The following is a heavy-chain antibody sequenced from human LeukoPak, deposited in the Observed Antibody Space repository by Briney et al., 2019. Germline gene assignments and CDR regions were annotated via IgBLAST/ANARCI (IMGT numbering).Heavy chain of an antibody. Sequence: PGGSLRLSCAASGFTFSDYYMSWIRQPPGTGLEWIGYISYTGHTNSSPSLKSRVSISGATSKSQFSLKLSSVTAADTAVYYCARTYNLHGGFYMDVWGKGTTVIVS. CDR3: ARTYNLHGGFYMDV. D-gene: IGHD1-1*01. CDR2: ISYTGHT. J-gene: IGHJ6*03. CDR1: GFTFSDYY. V-gene: IGHV4-59*06.